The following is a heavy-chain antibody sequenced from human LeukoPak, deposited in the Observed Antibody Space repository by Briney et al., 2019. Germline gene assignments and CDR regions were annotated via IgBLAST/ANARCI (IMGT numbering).Heavy chain of an antibody. D-gene: IGHD2/OR15-2a*01. J-gene: IGHJ6*03. CDR3: ARLKFYDSPGHSPGYYMDL. CDR1: GGSIINYY. Sequence: SETLSLTCAVSGGSIINYYWSWIRQSAGKGLEWLGRIYITGSTNYNPSLKSRLTMSVDTSKNQFSLNLRAVTAADTAVYYCARLKFYDSPGHSPGYYMDLWGKGIAVTVSS. CDR2: IYITGST. V-gene: IGHV4-4*07.